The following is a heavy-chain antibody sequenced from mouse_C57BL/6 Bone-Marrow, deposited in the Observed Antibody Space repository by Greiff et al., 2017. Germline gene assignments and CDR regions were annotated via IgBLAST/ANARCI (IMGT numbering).Heavy chain of an antibody. CDR2: IRNKANNNAT. V-gene: IGHV6-6*01. Sequence: EVMLVESGGGLVQPGGSMKLSCAASGFTFSDAWMDWVRQSPEKGLEWVAEIRNKANNNATNYAESVKGRFTISRDDSKSSVYLQMSSLRAEDTGIYYCTQFIKGYWGQGTTLTVSS. CDR1: GFTFSDAW. J-gene: IGHJ2*01. CDR3: TQFIKGY. D-gene: IGHD1-1*01.